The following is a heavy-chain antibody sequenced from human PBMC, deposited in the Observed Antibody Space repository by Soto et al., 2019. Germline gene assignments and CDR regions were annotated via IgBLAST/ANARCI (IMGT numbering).Heavy chain of an antibody. J-gene: IGHJ5*02. CDR2: IIPIFGTA. CDR1: GGTFSSYA. V-gene: IGHV1-69*13. Sequence: SVKVSCKASGGTFSSYAISWVRQAPGQGLEWMGGIIPIFGTANYAQKFQGRVTITADESTSTAYMELSSLRSEDTAVYYCARGILHDYGGPNWFDPWGQGTLVTAPQ. D-gene: IGHD4-17*01. CDR3: ARGILHDYGGPNWFDP.